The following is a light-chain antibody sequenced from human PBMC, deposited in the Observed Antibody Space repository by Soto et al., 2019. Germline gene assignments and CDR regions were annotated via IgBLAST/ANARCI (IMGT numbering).Light chain of an antibody. Sequence: EIVLTQSPGTLSLYPGERATLXXRASQSVSSSYLAWYQQKPGQAPRVXIYGASSRATGIPDRFSGSGSGTDFTLTISRLEPEDFAVYYCQQYGSSPWTFGQGTKVDIK. V-gene: IGKV3-20*01. CDR2: GAS. CDR3: QQYGSSPWT. J-gene: IGKJ1*01. CDR1: QSVSSSY.